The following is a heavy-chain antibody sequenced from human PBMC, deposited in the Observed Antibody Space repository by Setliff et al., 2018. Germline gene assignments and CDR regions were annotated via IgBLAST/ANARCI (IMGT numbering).Heavy chain of an antibody. V-gene: IGHV3-53*01. CDR1: GFIVSNNE. J-gene: IGHJ5*02. CDR3: ARDVFDFRTGQGGP. CDR2: TYSDGRT. D-gene: IGHD3-3*01. Sequence: GSLRLSCEVSGFIVSNNEMSWVRQAPGKGLEWASVTYSDGRTNYADSVKGRFIISRDNAKNSLSLQMNGLRAEDTSVYYCARDVFDFRTGQGGPWGQGTRVTVSS.